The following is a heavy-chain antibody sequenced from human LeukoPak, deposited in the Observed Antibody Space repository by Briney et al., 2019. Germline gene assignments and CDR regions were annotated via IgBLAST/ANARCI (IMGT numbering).Heavy chain of an antibody. CDR1: GFTFSDYY. J-gene: IGHJ6*03. D-gene: IGHD2-2*01. CDR3: ARVSGYIVVVWYYMDV. V-gene: IGHV3-11*01. CDR2: ISSSGSTI. Sequence: GGSLRLSCAASGFTFSDYYMSWIRQAPGKGLEWVSYISSSGSTIYYADSVKGRFTISRDNAKNSLYLQMNSLRAEDTAVYCCARVSGYIVVVWYYMDVWGKGTTVTVSS.